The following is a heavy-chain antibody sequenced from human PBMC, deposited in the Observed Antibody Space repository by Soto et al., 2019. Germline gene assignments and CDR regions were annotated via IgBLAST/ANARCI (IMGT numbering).Heavy chain of an antibody. CDR1: GDSVTSDSHY. D-gene: IGHD5-12*01. J-gene: IGHJ4*02. CDR3: AREGNLGRWLQPLDF. Sequence: PSETLSLTCTVSGDSVTSDSHYWGWIRQPPGKGLESIANIYYDGNTYYNPPLKSRVTMSVDTSKNQFSLKLISVTAADTAKYFCAREGNLGRWLQPLDFWGQGTLVTVSS. CDR2: IYYDGNT. V-gene: IGHV4-39*07.